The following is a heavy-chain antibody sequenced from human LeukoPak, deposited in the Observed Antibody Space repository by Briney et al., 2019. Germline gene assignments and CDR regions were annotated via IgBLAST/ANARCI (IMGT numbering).Heavy chain of an antibody. D-gene: IGHD3-3*01. V-gene: IGHV1-2*02. CDR2: INPNSGGT. J-gene: IGHJ4*02. CDR1: GYTFTGYY. Sequence: ASVKVSCKASGYTFTGYYMHWVRQAPGQGLGWMGWINPNSGGTNYAQKFQGRVTMTRDTSISTAYMELSRLRSDDTAVYYCARTSVAPREWLSFDYWGQGTLVTVSS. CDR3: ARTSVAPREWLSFDY.